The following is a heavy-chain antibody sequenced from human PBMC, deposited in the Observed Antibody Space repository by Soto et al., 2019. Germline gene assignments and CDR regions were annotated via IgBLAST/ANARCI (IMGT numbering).Heavy chain of an antibody. Sequence: QVPLVESGGGVVQPGRSLRLSCAAYGFTFSSYAMHWVRQAPGKGLEWVAVIAYDGRNKYYADSVKGRFTISRDNSKNTLYLQMNSLRIEDTAVYYCARELERVFDYWGQGTLVTVSS. V-gene: IGHV3-30*04. D-gene: IGHD1-1*01. CDR2: IAYDGRNK. J-gene: IGHJ4*02. CDR1: GFTFSSYA. CDR3: ARELERVFDY.